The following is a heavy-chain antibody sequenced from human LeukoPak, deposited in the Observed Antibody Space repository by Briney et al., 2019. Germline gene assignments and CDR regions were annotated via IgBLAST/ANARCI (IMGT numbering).Heavy chain of an antibody. CDR2: IYYSGST. CDR3: ARSPVDITILDY. J-gene: IGHJ4*02. Sequence: PSETLSLTCTVSGGSISSSSYYWGWIRQPPGKGLEWIGSIYYSGSTYYNPSLKSRVTISVDTSKNQFSLKLSSVTAADTAVYYCARSPVDITILDYWGQGTLVTVSS. CDR1: GGSISSSSYY. V-gene: IGHV4-39*01. D-gene: IGHD3-3*01.